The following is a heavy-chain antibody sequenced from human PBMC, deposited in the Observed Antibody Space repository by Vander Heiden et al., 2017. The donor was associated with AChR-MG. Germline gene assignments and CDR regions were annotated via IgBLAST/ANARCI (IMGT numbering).Heavy chain of an antibody. CDR1: GYPFTSYA. CDR2: INAGNGNT. Sequence: QVQLVQSGAEVKKPGASVKVSCKASGYPFTSYAMHWVRQAPGQRLEWMGWINAGNGNTKYSQKFQGRVTITRDTSASTAYMELSSLRSEDTAVYYCARVREGLPHFDYWGQGTLVTVSS. CDR3: ARVREGLPHFDY. J-gene: IGHJ4*02. V-gene: IGHV1-3*01.